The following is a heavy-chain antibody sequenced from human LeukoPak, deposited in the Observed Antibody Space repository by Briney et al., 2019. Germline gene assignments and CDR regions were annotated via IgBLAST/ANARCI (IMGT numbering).Heavy chain of an antibody. CDR2: IIPILGIA. D-gene: IGHD2-15*01. CDR1: GGTFSSYA. Sequence: ASVKVSCKASGGTFSSYAISWVRQAPGQGLEWMGRIIPILGIANYAQKLQGRVTMTTDTSTSTAYMELRSLRSDDTAVYYCASGTWAWDYYGMDVWGQGTTVTVSS. V-gene: IGHV1-69*04. J-gene: IGHJ6*02. CDR3: ASGTWAWDYYGMDV.